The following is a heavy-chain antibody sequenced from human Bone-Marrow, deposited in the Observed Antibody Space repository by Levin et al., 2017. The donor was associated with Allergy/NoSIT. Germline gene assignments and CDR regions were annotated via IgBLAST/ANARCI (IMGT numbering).Heavy chain of an antibody. D-gene: IGHD1-26*01. CDR3: AKDPMWDRYNFDMDV. CDR2: IGGSGIDS. CDR1: GFTFNKYG. V-gene: IGHV3-23*01. J-gene: IGHJ6*02. Sequence: SCTASGFTFNKYGLTWVRQDPGKGLEWVASIGGSGIDSNYADSVRGRFTITRDMNMIFLQINRLRVEDTAIYYCAKDPMWDRYNFDMDVWGQGTSVIVSS.